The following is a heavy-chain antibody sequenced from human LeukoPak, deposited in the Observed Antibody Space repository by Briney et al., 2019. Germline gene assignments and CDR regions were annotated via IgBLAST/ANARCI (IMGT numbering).Heavy chain of an antibody. Sequence: PGGSLRLSCAASGFTFSSYRMNWVRQAPGKGLEWVSCISSSSTYIYYADSVKGRFTISRDNAKNSLYLQMNSLRAEDTAVYYCARGYGGNSDAFDIWGQGTMVTVSS. CDR3: ARGYGGNSDAFDI. V-gene: IGHV3-21*01. J-gene: IGHJ3*02. CDR1: GFTFSSYR. CDR2: ISSSSTYI. D-gene: IGHD4-23*01.